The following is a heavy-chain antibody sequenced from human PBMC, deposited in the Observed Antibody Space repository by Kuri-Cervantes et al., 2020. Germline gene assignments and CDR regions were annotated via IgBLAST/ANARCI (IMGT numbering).Heavy chain of an antibody. CDR1: GFTFSSYA. Sequence: GGSLRLSCAASGFTFSSYAMHWVRQAPGKGLEWVAVISYDGSNKYYADSVKGRFTISSDNSKNTLYLQMNSLRAEDTAVYYCASDGSGSYYHHLPCYFDYWGQGTLVTVSS. V-gene: IGHV3-30-3*01. CDR2: ISYDGSNK. D-gene: IGHD3-10*01. J-gene: IGHJ4*02. CDR3: ASDGSGSYYHHLPCYFDY.